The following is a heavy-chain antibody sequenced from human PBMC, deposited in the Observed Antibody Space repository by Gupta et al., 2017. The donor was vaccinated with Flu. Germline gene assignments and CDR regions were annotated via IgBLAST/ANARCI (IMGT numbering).Heavy chain of an antibody. CDR3: ARQRNTAAYDY. D-gene: IGHD1-1*01. V-gene: IGHV4-61*02. CDR2: IYTSGTT. Sequence: QVQLQESGPGLVKPSQTLSLTCTVSGGSMSSGGYYWTWIRQPAGKGLEWIGRIYTSGTTNYYNPSLKSRVTMSVDTSKNQFSLKLTSVTAADTAVYYCARQRNTAAYDYWGQGTLVTVSS. CDR1: GGSMSSGGYY. J-gene: IGHJ4*02.